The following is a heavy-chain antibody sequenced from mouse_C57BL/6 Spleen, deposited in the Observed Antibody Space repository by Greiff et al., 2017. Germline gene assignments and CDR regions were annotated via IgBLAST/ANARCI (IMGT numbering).Heavy chain of an antibody. V-gene: IGHV1-80*01. J-gene: IGHJ1*03. CDR3: ARCSYCPFDV. CDR1: GYAFSSYW. Sequence: VKVVESGAELVKPGASVKISCKASGYAFSSYWMHWVKQRPGKGLEWIGQIYPGDGDTKYNGKFKGKATLTADKSSSTAYMQLSSLTSEDSAVYFCARCSYCPFDVWGKGTTVTVSS. D-gene: IGHD1-3*01. CDR2: IYPGDGDT.